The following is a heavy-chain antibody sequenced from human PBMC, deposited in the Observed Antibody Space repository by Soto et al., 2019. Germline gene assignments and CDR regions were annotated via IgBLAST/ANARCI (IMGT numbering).Heavy chain of an antibody. CDR3: ARASLLWFGELLFRLAYYMDV. D-gene: IGHD3-10*01. V-gene: IGHV1-8*01. CDR1: GYTFTSYD. Sequence: GASVKVSCKASGYTFTSYDINWVRQATGQGLEWMGWMNPNSGNTGYAQKFQGRVTMTRSTSISTAYMELSSLRSEDTAVYYCARASLLWFGELLFRLAYYMDVWGKGTTVTVSS. J-gene: IGHJ6*03. CDR2: MNPNSGNT.